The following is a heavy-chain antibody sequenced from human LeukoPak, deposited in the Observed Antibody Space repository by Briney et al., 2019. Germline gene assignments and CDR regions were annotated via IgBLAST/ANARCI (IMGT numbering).Heavy chain of an antibody. J-gene: IGHJ4*02. D-gene: IGHD3-22*01. Sequence: ASVKVSCKASGYTFTGYYMHWVRQAPGQGLEWMGCINPNSGGTNYAQKFQGRVTMTRDTSISTAYMELSRLRADDTAVYYCARGVYYYDSSGYPYFDYWGQGTLVTVSS. CDR3: ARGVYYYDSSGYPYFDY. CDR1: GYTFTGYY. CDR2: INPNSGGT. V-gene: IGHV1-2*02.